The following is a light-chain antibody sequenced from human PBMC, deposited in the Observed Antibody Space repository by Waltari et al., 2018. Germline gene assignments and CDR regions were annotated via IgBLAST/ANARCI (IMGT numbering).Light chain of an antibody. Sequence: DILLTQSPDTLSLSPGERATLSCRASQRVASSHLAWYQQRPGQAPRLLIYGASSRATGLPDRFSGSGSGADFTLTINALEPEDFAVYYCQQYGTSPYTFGQGTKVEI. CDR2: GAS. CDR1: QRVASSH. J-gene: IGKJ2*01. V-gene: IGKV3-20*01. CDR3: QQYGTSPYT.